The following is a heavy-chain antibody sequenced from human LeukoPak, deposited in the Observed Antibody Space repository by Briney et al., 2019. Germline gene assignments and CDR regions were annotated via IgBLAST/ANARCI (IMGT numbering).Heavy chain of an antibody. CDR1: GFPFSSYW. D-gene: IGHD1-14*01. V-gene: IGHV3-74*01. Sequence: PGGSLRLSCAASGFPFSSYWMHWVRQAPGKGLVWVSRIKSDGSSTSYADSVKGRFTISRDNSKDTLFLQMSSLRAEDTAVYFCATGPPFDNWGQGTLVTVST. CDR3: ATGPPFDN. J-gene: IGHJ4*02. CDR2: IKSDGSST.